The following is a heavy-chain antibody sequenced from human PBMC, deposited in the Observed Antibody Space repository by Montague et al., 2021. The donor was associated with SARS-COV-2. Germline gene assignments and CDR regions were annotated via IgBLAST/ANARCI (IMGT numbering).Heavy chain of an antibody. D-gene: IGHD5-18*01. CDR2: IYYSGST. Sequence: SETLSLTCTVYGGSISSYYWSWIRQPPGKGLEWIGYIYYSGSTKYNPSLKSRVTISVDTSKNQFSLNLSSVTAADTAVYYCVSERIQLWSWGMDVWGQGTTVTVSS. CDR3: VSERIQLWSWGMDV. CDR1: GGSISSYY. J-gene: IGHJ6*02. V-gene: IGHV4-59*13.